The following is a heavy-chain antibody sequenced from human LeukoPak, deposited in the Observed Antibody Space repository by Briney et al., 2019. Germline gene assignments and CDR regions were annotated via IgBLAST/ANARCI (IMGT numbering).Heavy chain of an antibody. V-gene: IGHV1-24*01. D-gene: IGHD3-22*01. J-gene: IGHJ3*02. Sequence: ASVKVSCKISGYSLSDLSIHWVRESPGEGLEWMGCFDSENNKMVYSQKFQGRVTMTTDTSTSTAYMELRSLSSDDTAVYYCASTDSSGYYARTGGAFDIWGQGTMVTVSS. CDR2: FDSENNKM. CDR1: GYSLSDLS. CDR3: ASTDSSGYYARTGGAFDI.